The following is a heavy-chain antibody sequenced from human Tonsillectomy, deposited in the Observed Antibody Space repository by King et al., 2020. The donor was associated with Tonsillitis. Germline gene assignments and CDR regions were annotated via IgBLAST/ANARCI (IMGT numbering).Heavy chain of an antibody. J-gene: IGHJ4*02. CDR1: GFTFSGYS. CDR2: ITSTTNTI. V-gene: IGHV3-48*01. CDR3: ARGEQYFDFWSGYYYFDT. D-gene: IGHD3-3*01. Sequence: VQLVQSGGGLVQPGGSLRLSCAASGFTFSGYSMNWVRQASGKGLEWISYITSTTNTIYYADSVRGRFTISRDNAKNSLNLQMSSLRAEDTAVYFCARGEQYFDFWSGYYYFDTWGQGTLVTVSS.